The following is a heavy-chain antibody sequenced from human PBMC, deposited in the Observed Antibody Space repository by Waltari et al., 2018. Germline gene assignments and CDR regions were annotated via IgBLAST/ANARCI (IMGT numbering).Heavy chain of an antibody. V-gene: IGHV3-23*01. CDR3: AKDRSGSWYSSGWYWDDY. Sequence: EVQLLESGGGLVQPGGSLRLSCAASGFTFSSYAMSWVRQAPGKGLEWVSAISGSGGSTYYGDSVMGRFTISRDNSKNTLYLQMNSLRAEDTAVYYCAKDRSGSWYSSGWYWDDYWGQGTLVTVSS. CDR1: GFTFSSYA. CDR2: ISGSGGST. J-gene: IGHJ4*02. D-gene: IGHD6-19*01.